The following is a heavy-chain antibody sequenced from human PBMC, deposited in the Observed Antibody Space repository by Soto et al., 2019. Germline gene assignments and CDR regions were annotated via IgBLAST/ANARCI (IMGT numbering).Heavy chain of an antibody. CDR1: GGTFSSYA. CDR3: ARAGYVGNSGRYRHGMDV. CDR2: IIPIFGTA. V-gene: IGHV1-69*13. J-gene: IGHJ6*02. Sequence: SVKVSCKSSGGTFSSYAISWVRQAPGQGLEWMGGIIPIFGTANYAQKFQGRVTITADESPSTAYMDLSSLRSEDTAEYYCARAGYVGNSGRYRHGMDVWGQGTTVTVSS. D-gene: IGHD1-26*01.